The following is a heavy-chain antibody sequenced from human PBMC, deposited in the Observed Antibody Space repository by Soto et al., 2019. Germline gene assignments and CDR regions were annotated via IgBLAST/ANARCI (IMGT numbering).Heavy chain of an antibody. CDR1: RITFSSYA. CDR2: ISYDGSNK. Sequence: GGSLRLSCAASRITFSSYAMPWIRQAPGKGLEWVAVISYDGSNKYYADTVKGRFTISRDNSKNTLYLQMNSLRAEDTAVYYCARDRVVVVNDAFDIWGQGTMVTVSS. J-gene: IGHJ3*02. D-gene: IGHD3-22*01. CDR3: ARDRVVVVNDAFDI. V-gene: IGHV3-30-3*01.